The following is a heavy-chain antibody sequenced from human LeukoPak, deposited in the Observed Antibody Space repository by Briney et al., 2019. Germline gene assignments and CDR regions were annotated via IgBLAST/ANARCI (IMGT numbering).Heavy chain of an antibody. D-gene: IGHD1-1*01. V-gene: IGHV4-59*01. CDR3: ASGPRTNWARFDY. J-gene: IGHJ4*02. Sequence: PSETLSLSCTVSGGSISSYYWSWIRQPPGKGLDWIGYIYHSGSTNYNPSLKSRVTISVDTSKNQFSLKLSSVTAADTAVYYCASGPRTNWARFDYWGQGTQVTVSS. CDR1: GGSISSYY. CDR2: IYHSGST.